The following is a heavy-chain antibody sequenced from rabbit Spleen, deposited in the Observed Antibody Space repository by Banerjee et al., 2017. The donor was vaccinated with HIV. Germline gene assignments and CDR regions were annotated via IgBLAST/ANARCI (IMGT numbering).Heavy chain of an antibody. D-gene: IGHD8-1*01. V-gene: IGHV1S40*01. J-gene: IGHJ6*01. Sequence: QSLEESGGVLVKPGASLTLTCKASGFSFNSGYDMSWVSQAPGKGLEWVACAYAGSSGSTYSATWAKGRFTISKTSSTTVTLQMTSLTAADTATYFCARDAGTSFSTYGMDLWGPGPLVPVS. CDR3: ARDAGTSFSTYGMDL. CDR1: GFSFNSGYD. CDR2: AYAGSSGST.